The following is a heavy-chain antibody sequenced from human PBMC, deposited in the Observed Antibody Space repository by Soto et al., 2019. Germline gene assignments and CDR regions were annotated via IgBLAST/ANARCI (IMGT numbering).Heavy chain of an antibody. CDR2: IGTAGDT. V-gene: IGHV3-13*04. D-gene: IGHD3-22*01. Sequence: PGGSLRLSCSAPGFTFSSYDMHWVRQGPGKGLEWVSAIGTAGDTNYAGSVKGRFTISRENAKNSLYLQMNSLRAGDTAIYFCARAIGPTLFDYWGQGTLVTVS. J-gene: IGHJ4*02. CDR1: GFTFSSYD. CDR3: ARAIGPTLFDY.